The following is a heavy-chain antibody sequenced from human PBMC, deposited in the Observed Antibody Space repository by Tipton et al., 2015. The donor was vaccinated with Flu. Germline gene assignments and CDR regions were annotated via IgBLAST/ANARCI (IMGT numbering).Heavy chain of an antibody. J-gene: IGHJ6*02. Sequence: TLSLTCTVSGGSVSPYYWNWVRQSPGKGLEWIGYIYYRGTTGYNPSLKNRATISVDTSKNQVSLKLTSVTAADTAVYYCARDLVQDYRDQYFGMDVWGQGTTVTVSS. CDR1: GGSVSPYY. D-gene: IGHD4-11*01. CDR2: IYYRGTT. CDR3: ARDLVQDYRDQYFGMDV. V-gene: IGHV4-59*02.